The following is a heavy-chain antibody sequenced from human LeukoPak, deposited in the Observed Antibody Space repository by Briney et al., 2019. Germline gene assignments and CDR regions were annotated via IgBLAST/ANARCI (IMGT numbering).Heavy chain of an antibody. J-gene: IGHJ5*02. CDR1: GFTFSTYW. CDR3: ARDHCGGDWLCPDSWFDP. CDR2: IKQDGSEK. V-gene: IGHV3-7*01. D-gene: IGHD2-21*01. Sequence: GGSLRLSCAASGFTFSTYWMSWVRQAPGKGLEWVANIKQDGSEKYYVDSVKGRFTISRGNAKNSLYLQMNSLRAEDTAVYYCARDHCGGDWLCPDSWFDPWGQGTLVTVSS.